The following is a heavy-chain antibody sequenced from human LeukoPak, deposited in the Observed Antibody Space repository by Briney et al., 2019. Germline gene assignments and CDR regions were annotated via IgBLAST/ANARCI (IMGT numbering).Heavy chain of an antibody. CDR3: AKAGEYSFGSFDY. CDR1: GFTVSSNY. CDR2: ISGSGGST. Sequence: GGSLRLSCAASGFTVSSNYMSWVRQAPGKGLEWVSAISGSGGSTYYADSVKGRFTISRDNSKNTLYLQMNSLRAEDTAVYYCAKAGEYSFGSFDYWGQGTLVTVSS. D-gene: IGHD5-18*01. V-gene: IGHV3-23*01. J-gene: IGHJ4*02.